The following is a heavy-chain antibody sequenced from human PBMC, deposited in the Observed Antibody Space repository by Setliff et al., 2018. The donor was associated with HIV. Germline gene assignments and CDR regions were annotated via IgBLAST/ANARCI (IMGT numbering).Heavy chain of an antibody. CDR2: IRSKAYGGTT. D-gene: IGHD3-22*01. V-gene: IGHV3-49*04. Sequence: GGSLRLSCTASGFTFGDYAMSWVRQAPGKGLEWVGFIRSKAYGGTTEYAASVKGRFTISRDDSKSIAYLQMDSLKSEDTAVYYCAREPHVRDDSDGYYYESLYYFDYWGQGTLVTVSS. CDR3: AREPHVRDDSDGYYYESLYYFDY. J-gene: IGHJ4*01. CDR1: GFTFGDYA.